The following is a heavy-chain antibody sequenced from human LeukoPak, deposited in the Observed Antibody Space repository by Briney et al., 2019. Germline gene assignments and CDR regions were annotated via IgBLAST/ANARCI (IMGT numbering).Heavy chain of an antibody. V-gene: IGHV4-59*01. Sequence: SETLSLTCTVSGGSISSYYWSWIRQPPGKGLEWIGYIYYSGSNNYNPSLKSRVTISVDTSKNQFSLKLSSVTAADTAVYYCARGHYDYVWGSCRKYYFDYWGQGTLVTVSS. CDR3: ARGHYDYVWGSCRKYYFDY. CDR2: IYYSGSN. CDR1: GGSISSYY. J-gene: IGHJ4*02. D-gene: IGHD3-16*02.